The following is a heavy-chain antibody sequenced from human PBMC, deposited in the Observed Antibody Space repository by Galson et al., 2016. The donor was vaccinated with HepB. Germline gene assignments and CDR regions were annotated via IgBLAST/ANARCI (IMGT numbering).Heavy chain of an antibody. CDR3: ARPARGYCSGDSCYPVDGMDV. CDR1: GYSFTSYW. D-gene: IGHD2-15*01. Sequence: QSGAEVKKPGESLKISCKGSGYSFTSYWIGWVRQMPGKGLEWMGIIYPGDSDTRYSPSFQGQVTISADKSISTAYLQWSSLKASDTAMYFCARPARGYCSGDSCYPVDGMDVWGQGTTVTVSS. J-gene: IGHJ6*02. V-gene: IGHV5-51*01. CDR2: IYPGDSDT.